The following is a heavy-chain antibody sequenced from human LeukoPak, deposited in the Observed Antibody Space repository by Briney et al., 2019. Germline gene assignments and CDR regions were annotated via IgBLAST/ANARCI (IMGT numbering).Heavy chain of an antibody. J-gene: IGHJ4*02. CDR3: VKGDTAGYYKDHFDS. CDR2: ISWNSGSI. Sequence: PGGSLRLSCAASGFTFDDYAMHWVRHAPGKGLEWVSGISWNSGSIGYADSVKGRFTISRDNAKNSLYLQMNSLRVDDTAFYFCVKGDTAGYYKDHFDSWGQGTLLSVSS. CDR1: GFTFDDYA. D-gene: IGHD3-9*01. V-gene: IGHV3-9*01.